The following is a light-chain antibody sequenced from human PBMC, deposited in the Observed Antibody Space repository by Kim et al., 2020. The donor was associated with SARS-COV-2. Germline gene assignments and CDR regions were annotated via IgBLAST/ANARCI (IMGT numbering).Light chain of an antibody. CDR3: VLYMGSGIWV. Sequence: QTVVTQEPSFSVSPGGTVTLTCGLSSGSVSTNYYPSWYQQTPGQAPRTLIYSTNTRSSGVPDRFSGSILGNKAALTITGAQADDESAYYCVLYMGSGIWVFGGGTQLTVL. J-gene: IGLJ2*01. CDR2: STN. V-gene: IGLV8-61*01. CDR1: SGSVSTNYY.